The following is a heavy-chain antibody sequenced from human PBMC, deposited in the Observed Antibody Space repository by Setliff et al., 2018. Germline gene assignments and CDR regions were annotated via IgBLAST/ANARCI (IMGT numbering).Heavy chain of an antibody. J-gene: IGHJ6*02. CDR1: GGTFSSYA. Sequence: SVQVSCKASGGTFSSYAISWVRQAPGQGLEWMGGIIPIFGTANYAQKFQGRVTITTDESTSTAYMELSSLRSEDTAVYYCARGEREGITMVRGVRGTHYYYGMDVWGQGTTVTVS. D-gene: IGHD3-10*01. CDR2: IIPIFGTA. V-gene: IGHV1-69*05. CDR3: ARGEREGITMVRGVRGTHYYYGMDV.